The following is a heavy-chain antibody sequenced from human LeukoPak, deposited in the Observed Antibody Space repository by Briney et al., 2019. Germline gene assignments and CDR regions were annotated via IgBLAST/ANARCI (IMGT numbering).Heavy chain of an antibody. J-gene: IGHJ4*02. CDR1: GGSISNYF. D-gene: IGHD7-27*01. CDR2: IYSSGST. Sequence: PSETLSLTCSVSGGSISNYFWTWIRQPPGKGLEWIGYIYSSGSTYYNPSLKSRVTISVDTSKHRFSLKLNTVTAADTAVYYCARRPTGDPKFDYWGQGTLVTVSS. V-gene: IGHV4-59*08. CDR3: ARRPTGDPKFDY.